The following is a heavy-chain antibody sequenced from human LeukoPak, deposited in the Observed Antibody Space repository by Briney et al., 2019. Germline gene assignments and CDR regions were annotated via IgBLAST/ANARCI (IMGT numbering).Heavy chain of an antibody. Sequence: GGSLRLSCVVSGITLSNYGMSWVRQAPGKGLEWVAGISGSAGGTYYADSVKGRFTISRDNAKNTLYLQLNNLRAEDTAVYFCAKRGVVIRVILVGFYKEAYYFDSWGQGALVTVSS. V-gene: IGHV3-23*01. D-gene: IGHD3-22*01. CDR2: ISGSAGGT. CDR1: GITLSNYG. J-gene: IGHJ4*02. CDR3: AKRGVVIRVILVGFYKEAYYFDS.